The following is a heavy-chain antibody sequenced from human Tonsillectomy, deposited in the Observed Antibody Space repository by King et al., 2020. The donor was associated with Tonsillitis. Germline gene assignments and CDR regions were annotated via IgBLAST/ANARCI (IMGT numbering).Heavy chain of an antibody. D-gene: IGHD5-18*01. Sequence: VQLVESGGGLVQPGGSLRLSCAASGFTFSSSAMAWVRQAPGKGLEWVSGISGSGGSTYYADSVKGRFTISRDNSKNTLYLQMNILGAEDTALYYCAKVVSTAMVYYFDYWGQGTLVPSPQ. CDR2: ISGSGGST. CDR3: AKVVSTAMVYYFDY. J-gene: IGHJ4*02. V-gene: IGHV3-23*04. CDR1: GFTFSSSA.